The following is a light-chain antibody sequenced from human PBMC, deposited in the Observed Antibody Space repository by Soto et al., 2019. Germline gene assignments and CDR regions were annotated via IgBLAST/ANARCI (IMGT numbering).Light chain of an antibody. J-gene: IGKJ4*01. CDR3: QQYDNHPLT. CDR1: QGISSY. CDR2: AAS. V-gene: IGKV1-8*01. Sequence: AIRMTQSPSSLSASTGDRVTITCRASQGISSYLAWYQQKPGKAPKLLIYAASTMQSGVPSRFRGSGSGTDFTLTISCLQSEDIAPYYCQQYDNHPLTFGGGTKVDIK.